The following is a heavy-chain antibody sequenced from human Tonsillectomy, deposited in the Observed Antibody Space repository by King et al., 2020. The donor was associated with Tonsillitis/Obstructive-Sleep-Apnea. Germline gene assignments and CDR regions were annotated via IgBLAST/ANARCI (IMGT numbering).Heavy chain of an antibody. D-gene: IGHD2-2*01. Sequence: VQLVESGGGLVQPGGSLRLSCAASGFTFNSYDMIWVRQAPGKGLEWVSSISGRGHMNYYADYVKGRFTISRYNSKNTVSLKMNSLRAEDTAVYYCAKDLRCSSISCYSDYYYYMDVWGKGTTVTVSS. V-gene: IGHV3-23*04. CDR2: ISGRGHMN. J-gene: IGHJ6*03. CDR1: GFTFNSYD. CDR3: AKDLRCSSISCYSDYYYYMDV.